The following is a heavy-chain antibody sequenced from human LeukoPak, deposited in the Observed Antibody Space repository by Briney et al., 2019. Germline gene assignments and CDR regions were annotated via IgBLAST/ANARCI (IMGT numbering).Heavy chain of an antibody. J-gene: IGHJ5*02. CDR2: INSDGSNT. V-gene: IGHV3-74*03. Sequence: PGGSLRLSCAASRFTFSNNWMHWVRQAPGKGLVWVSCINSDGSNTKYADSVKGRFTVSRDNAKNTLYLQMNSLRVEDTAVYYCARAFSSLGLDPWGQGTLATVSS. CDR3: ARAFSSLGLDP. CDR1: RFTFSNNW. D-gene: IGHD2-2*01.